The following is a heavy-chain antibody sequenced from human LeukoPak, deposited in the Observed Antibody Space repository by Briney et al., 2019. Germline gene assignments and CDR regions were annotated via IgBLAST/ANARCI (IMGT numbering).Heavy chain of an antibody. D-gene: IGHD1-1*01. CDR3: ARDLWLERRGY. CDR2: INTDGRTI. V-gene: IGHV3-74*01. CDR1: GFTFSRYW. Sequence: PGGSLRLSCAASGFTFSRYWMHWVRQAPGKGLVWVSRINTDGRTITYADSVKGRFTISRDNAKNSLYLQMNSLRAEDTAVYYCARDLWLERRGYWGQGTLVTVSS. J-gene: IGHJ4*02.